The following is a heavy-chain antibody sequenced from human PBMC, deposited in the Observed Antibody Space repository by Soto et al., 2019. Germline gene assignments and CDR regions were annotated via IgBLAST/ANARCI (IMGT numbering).Heavy chain of an antibody. Sequence: PGGFLRLSCAASGFTFSDYYMRWIRQAPGKGLEWVSYISSSSSYTNYADSVKGRFTISRDNSKNTLYLQMNSLRAEDTAVYYCARDLWELLSGMDVWGQGTTVTVSS. CDR3: ARDLWELLSGMDV. V-gene: IGHV3-11*06. D-gene: IGHD1-26*01. CDR2: ISSSSSYT. J-gene: IGHJ6*02. CDR1: GFTFSDYY.